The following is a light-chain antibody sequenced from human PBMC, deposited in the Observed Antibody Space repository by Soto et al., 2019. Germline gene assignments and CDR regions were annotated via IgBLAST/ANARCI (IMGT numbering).Light chain of an antibody. CDR1: QGLYTF. CDR2: AAS. V-gene: IGKV1-27*01. Sequence: DIQMTQSPSSLSASVGDRITITCRASQGLYTFLAWYQQTPGKVPTLLIYAASTLRSGVPSRFSGSGSGTDFNLTISSLQPEDVATYYCQKYNTAPLTFGGGTKVDIK. CDR3: QKYNTAPLT. J-gene: IGKJ4*01.